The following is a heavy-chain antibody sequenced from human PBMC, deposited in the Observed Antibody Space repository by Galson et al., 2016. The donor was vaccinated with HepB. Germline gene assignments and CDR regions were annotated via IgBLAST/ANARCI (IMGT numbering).Heavy chain of an antibody. J-gene: IGHJ4*02. CDR3: ARQSRFREYLVSYHFDF. V-gene: IGHV4-39*01. Sequence: ETLSLTCTVSGASISVRSYYWGWVRQSPGKGLEWIASIHFSGSTYYSPSLRSRVAISVDTSKNQFFLRVNSVTAADTAVYYCARQSRFREYLVSYHFDFWGLGTVVAVSS. CDR1: GASISVRSYY. D-gene: IGHD2/OR15-2a*01. CDR2: IHFSGST.